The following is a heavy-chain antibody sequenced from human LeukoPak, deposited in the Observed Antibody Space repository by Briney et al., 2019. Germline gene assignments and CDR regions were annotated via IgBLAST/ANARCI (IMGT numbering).Heavy chain of an antibody. CDR2: IYHSGNI. D-gene: IGHD2-8*01. CDR1: GGSISNSNDY. J-gene: IGHJ5*02. CDR3: ARQESCTNGVCYVGWFDP. Sequence: SETLSLTCTVSGGSISNSNDYWAWIRQPPGQGLEWIGSIYHSGNIFQNQSLASRVTISVDTSKNQFSLNLNSVTAADTAVYYCARQESCTNGVCYVGWFDPWGQGTLVTVSS. V-gene: IGHV4-39*01.